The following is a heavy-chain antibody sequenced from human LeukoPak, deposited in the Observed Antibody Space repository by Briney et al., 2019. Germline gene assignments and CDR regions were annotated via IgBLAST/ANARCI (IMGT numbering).Heavy chain of an antibody. CDR3: ARDPGSSSIWPEYFHH. V-gene: IGHV3-7*04. CDR1: GFTFRNYW. CDR2: IKHDGSEK. J-gene: IGHJ1*01. D-gene: IGHD6-13*01. Sequence: GGSLRLSCAATGFTFRNYWLNWVRQAPGKGLEWVANIKHDGSEKYFVDSVKGRFTISRDNAKNSLYLQMNSLRAEDTAVYYCARDPGSSSIWPEYFHHWGQGTLVTVSS.